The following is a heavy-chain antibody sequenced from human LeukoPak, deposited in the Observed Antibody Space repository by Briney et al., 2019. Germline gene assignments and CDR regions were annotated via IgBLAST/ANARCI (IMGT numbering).Heavy chain of an antibody. CDR2: IIPIFGTA. D-gene: IGHD6-6*01. CDR3: AIRRKIAARLS. Sequence: GASVKVSCKASGGTFSSYAISWVRQAPGQGLEWMGGIIPIFGTANYAQKFQGRVTITADESTSTAYMELSSLRSEDTAVYYCAIRRKIAARLSWGQGTLVTVSS. V-gene: IGHV1-69*13. CDR1: GGTFSSYA. J-gene: IGHJ5*02.